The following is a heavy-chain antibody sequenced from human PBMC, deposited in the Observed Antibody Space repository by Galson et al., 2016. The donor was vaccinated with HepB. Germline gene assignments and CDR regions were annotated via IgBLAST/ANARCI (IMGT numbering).Heavy chain of an antibody. D-gene: IGHD6-19*01. Sequence: SLRLSCAASGFSFSDYAMTWVRQAPGKGLEWVSGISASGASTYYAEFVKGRFAISRDNSKNTLNLQMNSLRGVDTAVYYCAKGRVPLAVAGALDFWGQGTLLTVSS. CDR2: ISASGAST. J-gene: IGHJ4*02. V-gene: IGHV3-23*01. CDR1: GFSFSDYA. CDR3: AKGRVPLAVAGALDF.